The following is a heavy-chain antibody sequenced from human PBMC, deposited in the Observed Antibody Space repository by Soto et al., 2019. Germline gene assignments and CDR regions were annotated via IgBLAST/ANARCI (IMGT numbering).Heavy chain of an antibody. CDR2: IYYSGST. CDR3: ASLWFGELRCDP. J-gene: IGHJ5*02. CDR1: GGSISSDGYY. V-gene: IGHV4-31*01. Sequence: QVQLQESGPGLVEPSQTLSLTCTVSGGSISSDGYYWSWIRQHLGKGLEWIGYIYYSGSTYYNPSLRSLVTISVDSSKNQFSMKLSFVTAADTAVYYCASLWFGELRCDPWGQGTLVTVSS. D-gene: IGHD3-10*01.